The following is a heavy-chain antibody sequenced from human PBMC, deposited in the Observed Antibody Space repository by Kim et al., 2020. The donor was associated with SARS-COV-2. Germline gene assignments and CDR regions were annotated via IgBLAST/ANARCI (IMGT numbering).Heavy chain of an antibody. J-gene: IGHJ4*02. D-gene: IGHD3-16*01. Sequence: RYSPSFQGQVTISADKSISTAYLQWSSLKASDTAMYYCARSRLWGYAIDYWGQGTLVTVSS. V-gene: IGHV5-51*01. CDR3: ARSRLWGYAIDY.